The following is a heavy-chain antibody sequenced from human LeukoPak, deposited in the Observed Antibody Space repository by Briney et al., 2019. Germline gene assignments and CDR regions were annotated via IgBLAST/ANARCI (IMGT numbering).Heavy chain of an antibody. J-gene: IGHJ1*01. CDR3: TSPQADSGATYFRH. D-gene: IGHD6-19*01. Sequence: GGSLKLSCAASGFTFSGSTMHWVRQASGKGREWIGRIRSKANSYATAYAASVKGRFTISRDDAKNTAYLQMDSLKTEDTAVYYCTSPQADSGATYFRHWGQGTLVTVSS. CDR2: IRSKANSYAT. CDR1: GFTFSGST. V-gene: IGHV3-73*01.